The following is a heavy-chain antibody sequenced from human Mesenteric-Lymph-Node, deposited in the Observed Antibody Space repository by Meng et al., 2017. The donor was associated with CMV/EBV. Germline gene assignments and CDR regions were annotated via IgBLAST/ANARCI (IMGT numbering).Heavy chain of an antibody. Sequence: ETLSLTCASSGLTFSTFWMSWFRQAPGKGLEWVAHIKQDGSEKYYVDSVKGRFTISRDNTENSLFLQMNTLRAEDTAVYYCATTSGSSYWGQGALVTVSS. V-gene: IGHV3-7*01. CDR3: ATTSGSSY. CDR2: IKQDGSEK. CDR1: GLTFSTFW. D-gene: IGHD6-6*01. J-gene: IGHJ4*02.